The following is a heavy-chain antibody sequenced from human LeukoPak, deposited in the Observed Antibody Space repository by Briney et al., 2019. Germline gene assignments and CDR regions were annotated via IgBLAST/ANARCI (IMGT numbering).Heavy chain of an antibody. V-gene: IGHV3-30*18. Sequence: GGSLRLSCAASGFTFSSYGMHWVRQAPGKGLEWVAVISYDGSNKYYADSVKGRFTISRDNSKNTLYLQMNSLRAEDTAVYYCAKDYGDYEDLYYFDYWGQGTLVTVSS. CDR1: GFTFSSYG. CDR2: ISYDGSNK. J-gene: IGHJ4*02. D-gene: IGHD4-17*01. CDR3: AKDYGDYEDLYYFDY.